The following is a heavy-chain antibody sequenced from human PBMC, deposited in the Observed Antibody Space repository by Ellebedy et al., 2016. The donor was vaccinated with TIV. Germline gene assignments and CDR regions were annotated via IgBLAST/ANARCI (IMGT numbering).Heavy chain of an antibody. V-gene: IGHV5-51*01. D-gene: IGHD4-23*01. Sequence: GESLKISCQGSGFRFTNYWIAWVRQMPGKGLEWVGIISPGNSETRYSPYFHGQVTISVDKSISTAYLQWSSLRASDTAIYYCARAGGNWYDAFDIWGRGTVLTVSS. CDR2: ISPGNSET. CDR3: ARAGGNWYDAFDI. CDR1: GFRFTNYW. J-gene: IGHJ3*02.